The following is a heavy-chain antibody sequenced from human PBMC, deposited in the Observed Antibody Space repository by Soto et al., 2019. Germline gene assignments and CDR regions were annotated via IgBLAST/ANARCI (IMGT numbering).Heavy chain of an antibody. Sequence: QVQLQESGPGLVKPSDTLSLTCTVSGGSISSYYWSWIRQPPGKGLEWIGYIYYSGSTNYNPSLKSRVTISVDTSKNQFSLKLSSATAADTAVYYCARRYGGNLDYWGQGTLVTVSS. V-gene: IGHV4-59*08. CDR2: IYYSGST. CDR1: GGSISSYY. D-gene: IGHD1-1*01. J-gene: IGHJ4*02. CDR3: ARRYGGNLDY.